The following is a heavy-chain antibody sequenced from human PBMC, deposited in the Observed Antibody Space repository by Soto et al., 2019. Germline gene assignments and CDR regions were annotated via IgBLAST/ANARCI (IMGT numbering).Heavy chain of an antibody. CDR1: GFTFGIYW. CDR2: ISSASSET. Sequence: GGSLRLSCAASGFTFGIYWMGWVRQAPGKGLEWVASISSASSETWYADSVKGRFIISRDNAKNALFLQMNTLRPEDSAIYYCARVDYWGPGTQVTVSS. J-gene: IGHJ4*02. CDR3: ARVDY. V-gene: IGHV3-21*01.